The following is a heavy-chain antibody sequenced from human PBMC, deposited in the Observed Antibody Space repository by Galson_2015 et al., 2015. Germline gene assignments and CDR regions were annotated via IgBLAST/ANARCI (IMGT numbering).Heavy chain of an antibody. D-gene: IGHD4-17*01. J-gene: IGHJ2*01. CDR1: GFSIRKYG. Sequence: SLRLSCAASGFSIRKYGMHWVRQAPGKGPEWVAVIWFDGSNKYYADAVKGRFTISRDNSRNTLDLQMDSLRVDDTAIYYCARDVVLRYGWHFDLWGRGTLVTVSS. V-gene: IGHV3-33*01. CDR3: ARDVVLRYGWHFDL. CDR2: IWFDGSNK.